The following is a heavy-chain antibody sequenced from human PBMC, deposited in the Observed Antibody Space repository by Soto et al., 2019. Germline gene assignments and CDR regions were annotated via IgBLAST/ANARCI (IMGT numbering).Heavy chain of an antibody. CDR1: GFTFTTFG. V-gene: IGHV3-33*01. Sequence: QVQLVESGGGVVQPGRSLRLSCEASGFTFTTFGIHWVRQAPGKGLEWVAVISYAGSNKYIADPFRGRFTISRDNSKNMVYLQMKSLRVYDTAVYYCARDRSLGIAAAGLDHWGTGTLVTVSS. D-gene: IGHD6-13*01. J-gene: IGHJ4*02. CDR2: ISYAGSNK. CDR3: ARDRSLGIAAAGLDH.